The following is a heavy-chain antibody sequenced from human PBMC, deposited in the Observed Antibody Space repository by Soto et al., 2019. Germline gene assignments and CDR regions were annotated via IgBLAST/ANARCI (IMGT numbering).Heavy chain of an antibody. Sequence: QVQLVQSGAEVKKPGASVKVSCKASGYTFTSYGISWVRQAPGQGLEWMGWISAYNGNTNYAQKLQGRVTMTTDTSTRTAYLELRRPRSYDTAGDYWARNMYGDPGYWGQGTLVTVSS. V-gene: IGHV1-18*01. CDR2: ISAYNGNT. J-gene: IGHJ4*02. CDR1: GYTFTSYG. CDR3: ARNMYGDPGY. D-gene: IGHD4-17*01.